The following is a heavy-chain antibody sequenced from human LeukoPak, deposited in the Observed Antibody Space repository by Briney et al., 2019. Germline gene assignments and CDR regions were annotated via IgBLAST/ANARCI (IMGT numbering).Heavy chain of an antibody. Sequence: GASVKVSCKASGYTFTSYYIHWVRQVPGQGLEWMGIINPSGGSTTYAQKFQGRVTMARDMSTSTVYMELSSLRSEDTAVYYCARDYYDSSGYYYFDYWGQGTLVAVSS. J-gene: IGHJ4*02. CDR1: GYTFTSYY. V-gene: IGHV1-46*01. D-gene: IGHD3-22*01. CDR2: INPSGGST. CDR3: ARDYYDSSGYYYFDY.